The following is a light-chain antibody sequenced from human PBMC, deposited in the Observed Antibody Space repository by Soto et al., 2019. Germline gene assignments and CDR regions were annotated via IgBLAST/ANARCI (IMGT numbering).Light chain of an antibody. Sequence: EIVLTQSPATLSLSPGERATLSCRASQSVSNYLAWFQQKPGQAPRLLIYDASNRATGIPARFSGSGSGTDSTLTISSLEPEDFAVYSCQQRSSWPLLTFGGGTKVEI. J-gene: IGKJ4*01. CDR1: QSVSNY. V-gene: IGKV3-11*01. CDR3: QQRSSWPLLT. CDR2: DAS.